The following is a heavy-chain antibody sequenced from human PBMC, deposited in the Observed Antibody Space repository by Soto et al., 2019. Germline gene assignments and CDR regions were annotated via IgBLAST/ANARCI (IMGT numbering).Heavy chain of an antibody. CDR2: ISSSSSYI. J-gene: IGHJ4*02. Sequence: GGSLRLSCAASGFTFSSYSMHWVRQAPGRGLEWVSSISSSSSYIYYADSVKGRFTISRDNAKNSLYLQMNSLRAEDTAAYYCARSVGATTIDYWGQGTLVTVSS. CDR3: ARSVGATTIDY. D-gene: IGHD1-26*01. CDR1: GFTFSSYS. V-gene: IGHV3-21*01.